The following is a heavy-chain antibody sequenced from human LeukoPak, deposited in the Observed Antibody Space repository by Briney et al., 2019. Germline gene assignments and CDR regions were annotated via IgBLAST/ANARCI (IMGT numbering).Heavy chain of an antibody. CDR3: ARGPGQDGSGYTFDY. J-gene: IGHJ4*02. D-gene: IGHD3-22*01. CDR1: GFTFSSYW. Sequence: GGSLRLSCAASGFTFSSYWMHWARQDPGKGLVWVSHINNDGSITNYADSVKGRFTISRDNAKNTLYLQMNSLRAEDTAVYYCARGPGQDGSGYTFDYWGQGTLVTVSS. CDR2: INNDGSIT. V-gene: IGHV3-74*01.